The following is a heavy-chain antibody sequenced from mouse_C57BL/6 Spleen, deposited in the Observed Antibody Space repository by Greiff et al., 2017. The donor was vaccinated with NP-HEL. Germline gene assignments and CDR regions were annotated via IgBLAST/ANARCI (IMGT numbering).Heavy chain of an antibody. Sequence: QVQLQQPGAELVKPGASVKLSCKASGYTFTSYWMHWVKQRPGQGLEWIGMIHPNSGSTNYNEKFKSKATLTVDKSSSTAYMQLSSLTSEDSAVYYCARPDDYDGAWFAYWGQGTLVTVSA. V-gene: IGHV1-64*01. J-gene: IGHJ3*01. CDR1: GYTFTSYW. CDR3: ARPDDYDGAWFAY. D-gene: IGHD2-4*01. CDR2: IHPNSGST.